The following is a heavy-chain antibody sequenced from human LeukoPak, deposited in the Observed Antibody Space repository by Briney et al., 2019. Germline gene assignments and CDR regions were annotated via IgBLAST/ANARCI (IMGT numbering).Heavy chain of an antibody. V-gene: IGHV4-61*08. CDR3: ARVRGYYDSSGYDY. Sequence: EPRPTLVKPTQTLTLTCTFSGFSLSTSGVGVGWIRQPPWKGLEGLGYIYYSGSTNSNPALKSRVTISEDTSKNQISLKLSSVTAADTAAYYCARVRGYYDSSGYDYWGQGTLVTVSS. CDR1: GFSLSTSGVG. J-gene: IGHJ4*02. D-gene: IGHD3-22*01. CDR2: IYYSGST.